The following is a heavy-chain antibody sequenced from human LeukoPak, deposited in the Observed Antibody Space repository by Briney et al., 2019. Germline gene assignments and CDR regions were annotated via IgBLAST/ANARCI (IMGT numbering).Heavy chain of an antibody. Sequence: PGGSLRLSCAASGFTFSSYGMHWVRQAPGKGLEWVAFIRYDGSNKYHADSVKGRFTISRDNSKNTLYLQMNSLRAEDTAVYYCAKDRSSSWVLDYWGQGTLVTVSS. CDR3: AKDRSSSWVLDY. J-gene: IGHJ4*02. CDR2: IRYDGSNK. D-gene: IGHD6-13*01. V-gene: IGHV3-30*02. CDR1: GFTFSSYG.